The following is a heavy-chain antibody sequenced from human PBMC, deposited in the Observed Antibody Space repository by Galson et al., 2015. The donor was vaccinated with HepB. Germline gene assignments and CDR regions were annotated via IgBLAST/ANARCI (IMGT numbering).Heavy chain of an antibody. D-gene: IGHD6-19*01. CDR2: ISGSGGST. J-gene: IGHJ3*02. CDR1: GFTFSSYA. V-gene: IGHV3-23*01. CDR3: AKEGIAVAGPAFEAFDI. Sequence: SLRLSCAASGFTFSSYAMSWVRQAPGKGLEWVSAISGSGGSTYYADSVKGRFTISRDNSKNTLYLQMNSLRAEDTAVYYCAKEGIAVAGPAFEAFDIWGQGTMVTVSS.